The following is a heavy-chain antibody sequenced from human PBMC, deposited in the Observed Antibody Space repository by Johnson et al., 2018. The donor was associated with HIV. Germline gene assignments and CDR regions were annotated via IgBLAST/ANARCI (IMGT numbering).Heavy chain of an antibody. CDR2: ISYDGSNK. CDR3: ARDFLRLLDAFDI. J-gene: IGHJ3*02. D-gene: IGHD3-16*01. CDR1: GFTFSSYA. Sequence: QVQLVESGGGVVRPGRSLRLSCAASGFTFSSYAMHWVRQAPGKGLEWVAVISYDGSNKYYADSVKGRFTISRDNSKNTLYLQMNSLRAGDTAVYYCARDFLRLLDAFDIWGQGTMVTVSS. V-gene: IGHV3-30-3*01.